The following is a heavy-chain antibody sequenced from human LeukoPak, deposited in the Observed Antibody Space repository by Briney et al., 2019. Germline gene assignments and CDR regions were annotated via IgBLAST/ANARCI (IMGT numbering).Heavy chain of an antibody. V-gene: IGHV3-74*01. Sequence: PGGSLRLSCAASGFTFSSYWMHWVRQAPGKGLVWVSRINSDGSSTSYADSVKGRFTISRDNAKNTLYLQMNSLRAEDTAVYYCARPSLRFLEWSLPPFDYWGQGTLVTVSS. D-gene: IGHD3-3*01. CDR3: ARPSLRFLEWSLPPFDY. J-gene: IGHJ4*02. CDR1: GFTFSSYW. CDR2: INSDGSST.